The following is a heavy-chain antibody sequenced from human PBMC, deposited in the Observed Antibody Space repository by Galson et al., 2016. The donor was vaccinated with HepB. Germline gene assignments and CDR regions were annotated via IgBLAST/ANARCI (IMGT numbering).Heavy chain of an antibody. D-gene: IGHD3-10*01. CDR2: INWSGDST. CDR1: GFTFDDYG. J-gene: IGHJ6*02. CDR3: ARGLVGSGMDV. Sequence: SLRLSCAASGFTFDDYGMTWVRQAPGKGLEWVSGINWSGDSTDYADSVKGRFTISRDDAKNSLYLQMSSLRAEDTALYQCARGLVGSGMDVWGHGTTVTVSS. V-gene: IGHV3-20*01.